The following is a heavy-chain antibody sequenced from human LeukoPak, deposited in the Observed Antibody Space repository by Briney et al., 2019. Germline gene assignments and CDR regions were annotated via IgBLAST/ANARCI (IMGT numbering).Heavy chain of an antibody. V-gene: IGHV4-34*01. Sequence: SETLSLTCAVYGGSFSGYYWSWIRQPPGKGLEWIGEINHSGSTNYNPSLKSRVTISVDTSKNQFSLKLSSVTAADTAVYYCARATRGTGATKGGYFDYWGQGTLVTVSS. CDR2: INHSGST. D-gene: IGHD3/OR15-3a*01. J-gene: IGHJ4*02. CDR1: GGSFSGYY. CDR3: ARATRGTGATKGGYFDY.